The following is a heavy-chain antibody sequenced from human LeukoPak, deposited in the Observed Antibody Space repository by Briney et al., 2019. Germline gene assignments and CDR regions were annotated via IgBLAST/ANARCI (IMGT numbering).Heavy chain of an antibody. Sequence: PGGSLRLSCRTSGFTFGDYAMSWVRQTPGKGLECVASINGQIIEYSASVKGRFSISRDDSRSTAYLQMNTLKIEDTAVYYCTRWRGTSMLYDWGQGTPVTVSS. CDR1: GFTFGDYA. V-gene: IGHV3-49*04. CDR2: INGQII. CDR3: TRWRGTSMLYD. J-gene: IGHJ4*02. D-gene: IGHD2-8*01.